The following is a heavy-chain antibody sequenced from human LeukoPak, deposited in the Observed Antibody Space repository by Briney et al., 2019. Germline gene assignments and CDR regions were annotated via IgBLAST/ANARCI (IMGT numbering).Heavy chain of an antibody. D-gene: IGHD3-10*02. V-gene: IGHV3-11*04. Sequence: PGGSLRLSCAASGFTFSDHYMIWIRQAPTKGLEWVSYIGTSTSTIYYADSVKGRFTISRDNAKNSLYLQMNSLRAEDTAVYYCAELGITMIGGVWGKGTTVTISS. J-gene: IGHJ6*04. CDR2: IGTSTSTI. CDR1: GFTFSDHY. CDR3: AELGITMIGGV.